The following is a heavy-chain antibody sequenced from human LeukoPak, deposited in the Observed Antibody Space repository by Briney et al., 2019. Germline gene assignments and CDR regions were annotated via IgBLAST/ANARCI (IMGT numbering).Heavy chain of an antibody. Sequence: GGSLRLSCAASGFTFSSYAMHWVRQAPGKGLEWVAVISYDGSNKYYADSVKGRFTISRDNSKNTLYLQMNRLRAEDTAVYYCARGYHSFDIWGQGTMVTVSS. D-gene: IGHD5-18*01. CDR1: GFTFSSYA. CDR2: ISYDGSNK. J-gene: IGHJ3*02. CDR3: ARGYHSFDI. V-gene: IGHV3-30-3*01.